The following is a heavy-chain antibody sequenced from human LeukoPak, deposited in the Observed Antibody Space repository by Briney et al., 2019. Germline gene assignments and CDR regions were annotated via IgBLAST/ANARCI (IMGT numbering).Heavy chain of an antibody. D-gene: IGHD2-2*01. CDR2: INTDGSST. CDR1: GFAFSTYW. CDR3: ARDKYYAPEY. J-gene: IGHJ4*02. V-gene: IGHV3-74*03. Sequence: GGSLRLSCAASGFAFSTYWMHWVRQAPGKGMVWVSHINTDGSSTTYADSVKGRFTISRDNAKNTLYLQMNNLRTEDTAVYYCARDKYYAPEYWGQGTLVTVSS.